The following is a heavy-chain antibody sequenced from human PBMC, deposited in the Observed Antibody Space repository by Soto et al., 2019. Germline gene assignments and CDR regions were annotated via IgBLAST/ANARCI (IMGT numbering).Heavy chain of an antibody. J-gene: IGHJ4*02. V-gene: IGHV1-69*13. CDR2: IIPIFGTA. D-gene: IGHD1-26*01. CDR1: GGTFSSYA. Sequence: ASVKVSCKASGGTFSSYAISWVRQAPGQGLEWMGGIIPIFGTANYAQKFQGRVTTTADESTSTAYMELSSLRSEDTAVYYCARNGVGGSYQFDYWGQGTLVTVSS. CDR3: ARNGVGGSYQFDY.